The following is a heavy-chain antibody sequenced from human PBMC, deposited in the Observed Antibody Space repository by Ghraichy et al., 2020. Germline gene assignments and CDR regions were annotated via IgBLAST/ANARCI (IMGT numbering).Heavy chain of an antibody. V-gene: IGHV3-74*01. CDR3: ASDPGGWELPIDY. CDR1: GFTFSSYW. D-gene: IGHD4-23*01. CDR2: INNDGSSA. Sequence: LSLTCAASGFTFSSYWMHWVRQAPGKGLVWVSQINNDGSSASYADSVKGRFTISRDNAKSTLYLQMNSLRAEDTAVYYCASDPGGWELPIDYWGQGTLVTVSS. J-gene: IGHJ4*02.